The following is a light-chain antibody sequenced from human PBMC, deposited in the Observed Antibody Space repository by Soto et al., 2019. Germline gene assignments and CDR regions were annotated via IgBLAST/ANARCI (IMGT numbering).Light chain of an antibody. CDR2: KAS. Sequence: DIQMTQSPSTLSGSVGDRVTITCRASQSSSIWLAWYQQKPGKAPKILSYKASSLERGGPSRVSGSGSGTDFTLTISSLQPEDVATYDCQQANSFPLTFGPGTKVDIK. V-gene: IGKV1-5*03. J-gene: IGKJ3*01. CDR1: QSSSIW. CDR3: QQANSFPLT.